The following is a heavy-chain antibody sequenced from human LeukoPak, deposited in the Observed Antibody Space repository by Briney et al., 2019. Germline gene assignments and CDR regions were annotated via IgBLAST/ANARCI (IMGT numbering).Heavy chain of an antibody. D-gene: IGHD3-22*01. V-gene: IGHV4-61*02. CDR1: GGSISSGSYY. CDR3: ARDTPPHYYDSSGYYYGYYYYGMDV. J-gene: IGHJ6*02. Sequence: PSQTLSLTCTVSGGSISSGSYYWSWIRQPARKGLEWIGRIYTSGSTNYNPSLKSRVTISVDTSKNQFSLKLSSVTAADTAVYYCARDTPPHYYDSSGYYYGYYYYGMDVWGQGTTVTVSS. CDR2: IYTSGST.